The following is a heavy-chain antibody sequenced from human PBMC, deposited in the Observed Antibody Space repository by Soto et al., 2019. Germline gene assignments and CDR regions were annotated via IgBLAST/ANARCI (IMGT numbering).Heavy chain of an antibody. D-gene: IGHD2-8*01. CDR1: GGSVSSGGYY. CDR2: IYYSGTT. Sequence: QTLSLTCTVSGGSVSSGGYYWSWIRQHPGTGLEWIGYIYYSGTTYFNPSLKSRASISLDTSKNEFSLKLTSVTAADTAVYYCARRALPQCINGVCYKDGFWDYWGQGALVTVSS. CDR3: ARRALPQCINGVCYKDGFWDY. V-gene: IGHV4-31*03. J-gene: IGHJ4*02.